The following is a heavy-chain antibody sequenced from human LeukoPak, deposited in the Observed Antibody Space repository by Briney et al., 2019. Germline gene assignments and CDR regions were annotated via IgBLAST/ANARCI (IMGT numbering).Heavy chain of an antibody. Sequence: SVKVSCKASGVTFSSYAIGWVRQAPGQGLEWMGGIIPIFGTANYAQKFQGRVTITADESTSTAYMELSSLRSEDTAVYYCARGPAGGSYYFDYWGQGTLVTVSS. D-gene: IGHD1-26*01. J-gene: IGHJ4*02. CDR3: ARGPAGGSYYFDY. V-gene: IGHV1-69*13. CDR1: GVTFSSYA. CDR2: IIPIFGTA.